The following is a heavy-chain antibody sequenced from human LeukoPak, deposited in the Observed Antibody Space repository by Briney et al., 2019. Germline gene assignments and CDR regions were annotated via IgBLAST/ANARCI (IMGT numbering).Heavy chain of an antibody. J-gene: IGHJ4*02. V-gene: IGHV3-74*01. Sequence: GGSLRLSCAASGFTFSSYWMHWVRQAPGKGLVWVSRINSDGSSTSYADSVKGRFTISRDNAKNTLYLQMNSLRAEDTAVYYCASPGTYGDCGLSYWGQGTLVTVSS. CDR1: GFTFSSYW. D-gene: IGHD4-17*01. CDR2: INSDGSST. CDR3: ASPGTYGDCGLSY.